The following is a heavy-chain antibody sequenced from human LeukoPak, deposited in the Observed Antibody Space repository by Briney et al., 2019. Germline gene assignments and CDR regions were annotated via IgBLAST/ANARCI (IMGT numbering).Heavy chain of an antibody. CDR3: ARDPGYESWSPFWGGMDV. D-gene: IGHD3-16*01. CDR1: GFTFSSSW. CDR2: ITRDGSST. V-gene: IGHV3-74*01. J-gene: IGHJ6*04. Sequence: GGSLRLSCAASGFTFSSSWMHWVRQAPGKGLVWVSRITRDGSSTTYADSVKGRFTTSRDNAKNTLYLQMDSLRDDDRAVYYCARDPGYESWSPFWGGMDVWGNGTTVIVSS.